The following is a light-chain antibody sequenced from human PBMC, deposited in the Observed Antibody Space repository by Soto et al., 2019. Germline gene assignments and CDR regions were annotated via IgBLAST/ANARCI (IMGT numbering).Light chain of an antibody. CDR2: EDN. J-gene: IGLJ2*01. V-gene: IGLV1-51*02. CDR3: ASSDSSLTAGV. CDR1: SSNIGNNY. Sequence: QSVLTQPPSVSAAPGQRVTISCSGSSSNIGNNYVSWYQQLPGTAPKLLIYEDNKRPSGIPDRFSGSKSGTSATLGITGLQTGDEADYYCASSDSSLTAGVFGGGTKLTVL.